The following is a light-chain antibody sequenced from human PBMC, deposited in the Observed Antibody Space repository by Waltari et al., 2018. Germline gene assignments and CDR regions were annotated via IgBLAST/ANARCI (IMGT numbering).Light chain of an antibody. CDR2: SNK. Sequence: QSVLTQPPSASGTPGQRVPISCSGSTSNIGSHTVNWYQQLPGTAPKLLIFSNKQRPSGVPDRFSGSKSGNSASLAISGLQSEDEADYYCAAWDDSLNGWVFGGGTKLTVL. V-gene: IGLV1-44*01. J-gene: IGLJ3*02. CDR1: TSNIGSHT. CDR3: AAWDDSLNGWV.